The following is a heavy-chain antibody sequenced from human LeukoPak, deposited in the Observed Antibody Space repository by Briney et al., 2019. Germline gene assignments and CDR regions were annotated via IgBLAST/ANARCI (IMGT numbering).Heavy chain of an antibody. CDR3: ARRLTGLRYFDY. V-gene: IGHV4-30-2*01. J-gene: IGHJ4*02. CDR2: IYHSGST. Sequence: TLSLTCAVSGGSISSGGYSWSWIRQPPGKGLEWIGYIYHSGSTYYNPSLKSRVTISVDTSKNQFSLKLSSVTAADTAVYYCARRLTGLRYFDYWGQGTLVTVSS. D-gene: IGHD4-17*01. CDR1: GGSISSGGYS.